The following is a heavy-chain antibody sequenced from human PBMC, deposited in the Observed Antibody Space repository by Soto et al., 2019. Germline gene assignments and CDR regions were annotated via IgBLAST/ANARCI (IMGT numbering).Heavy chain of an antibody. Sequence: QTTLKESGPTVVKPTQTLTLTCTFSGFSLSTSGVAVGWIRQPPRKALEWLALIYWDDDKRYSPSLKSRLTITKDTAKNQVVLTVTNMDPVDTATYYCARVLRGVGDYWGQGTLVTVSS. CDR3: ARVLRGVGDY. V-gene: IGHV2-5*02. CDR1: GFSLSTSGVA. D-gene: IGHD3-10*01. J-gene: IGHJ4*02. CDR2: IYWDDDK.